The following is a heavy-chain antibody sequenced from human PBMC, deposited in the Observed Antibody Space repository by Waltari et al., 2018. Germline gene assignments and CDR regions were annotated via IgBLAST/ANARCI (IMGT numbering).Heavy chain of an antibody. J-gene: IGHJ1*01. V-gene: IGHV4-38-2*01. CDR3: ARQTLGYCTSAACRRLEK. CDR1: GYFINTGFF. Sequence: QVQLQESGPGLARPSETLSLTCDVSGYFINTGFFWGWIRQPPGKGLEWIGNIYHDGTTYYNPSLKHRLMISLDTSKNQISLRLNFVDAADTAVYYCARQTLGYCTSAACRRLEKWGQGILVTVSS. D-gene: IGHD2-2*03. CDR2: IYHDGTT.